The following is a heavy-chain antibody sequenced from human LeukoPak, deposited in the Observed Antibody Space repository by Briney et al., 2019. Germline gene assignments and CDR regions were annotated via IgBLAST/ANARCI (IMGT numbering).Heavy chain of an antibody. Sequence: AXXKVSCKASGYTFTGYGITWVRQAPGQGLEWMGWISAYNGNTNYAQKFQGRVTMTTETSTRTAYMELRSLRSDDAAVYYCARIDLAYGSGTYYSSYFEYWGQGTLVTVSS. CDR1: GYTFTGYG. D-gene: IGHD3-10*01. CDR3: ARIDLAYGSGTYYSSYFEY. CDR2: ISAYNGNT. J-gene: IGHJ4*02. V-gene: IGHV1-18*01.